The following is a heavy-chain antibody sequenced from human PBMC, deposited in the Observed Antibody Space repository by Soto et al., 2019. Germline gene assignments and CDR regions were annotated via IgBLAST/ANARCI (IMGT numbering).Heavy chain of an antibody. D-gene: IGHD2-15*01. Sequence: TLSLTCTVSGGSISSGGYYWSWIRQHPGKGLEWIGYIYYSGSTYYNPSLKSRVTISVDTSKNQFSLKLSSVTAADTAVYYCAYCSGGSCHMRSAFDIWGQGTMVTVSS. CDR1: GGSISSGGYY. J-gene: IGHJ3*02. V-gene: IGHV4-31*03. CDR3: AYCSGGSCHMRSAFDI. CDR2: IYYSGST.